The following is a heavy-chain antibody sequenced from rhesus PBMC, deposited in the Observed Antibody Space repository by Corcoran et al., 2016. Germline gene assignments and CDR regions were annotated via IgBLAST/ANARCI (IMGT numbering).Heavy chain of an antibody. D-gene: IGHD4-29*01. CDR1: GFTFSDFF. V-gene: IGHV3S25*01. CDR2: LTNNGDQT. CDR3: VKDLPGSNGGFDS. Sequence: EVQLVESGGGLVQTGGTLGLPVVASGFTFSDFFMYWVRQAPGKGLEWISTLTNNGDQTYYADSVLGHFTISRDNSRNTLSLQMNSLRTEDTAVYYCVKDLPGSNGGFDSWGQGVLVTVSS. J-gene: IGHJ4*01.